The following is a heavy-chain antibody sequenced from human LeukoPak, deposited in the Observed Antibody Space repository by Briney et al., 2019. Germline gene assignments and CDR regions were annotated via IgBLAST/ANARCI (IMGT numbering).Heavy chain of an antibody. CDR3: AREKNSSSWAFDY. V-gene: IGHV3-11*04. J-gene: IGHJ4*02. Sequence: GGSLRLSCAASGFTFSDYYMSWIRQAPGKGLEWVSYISSSGSTIYYADSVKGRFTIYRDNAKNSLYLQMNSLRAEDTAVYYCAREKNSSSWAFDYWGQGTLVTVSS. D-gene: IGHD6-13*01. CDR1: GFTFSDYY. CDR2: ISSSGSTI.